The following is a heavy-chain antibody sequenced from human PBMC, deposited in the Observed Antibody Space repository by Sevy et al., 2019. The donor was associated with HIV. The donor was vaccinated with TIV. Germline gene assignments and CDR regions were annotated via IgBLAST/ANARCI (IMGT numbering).Heavy chain of an antibody. CDR2: IKQDGSDK. V-gene: IGHV3-7*03. J-gene: IGHJ4*02. Sequence: GRSLRLSCAASGFTFNNYWMTWVRQAPGKGLEWVANIKQDGSDKYYMESVKGRFNISRDNTKNSLYLQLNSLRAEDTAVYYCAKDVYWGQGTLVTVSS. CDR1: GFTFNNYW. CDR3: AKDVY.